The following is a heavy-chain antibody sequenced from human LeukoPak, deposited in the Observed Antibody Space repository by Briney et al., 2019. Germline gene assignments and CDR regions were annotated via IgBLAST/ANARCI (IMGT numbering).Heavy chain of an antibody. CDR1: GFTFSIYG. CDR2: IWSDGTNK. D-gene: IGHD3-10*01. J-gene: IGHJ5*02. V-gene: IGHV3-33*01. Sequence: GGSLRLSCAASGFTFSIYGMHWVRQAPGKGLEWVAVIWSDGTNKYYVDSVKGRFTISRENSKNTLYLQMNSLRAEDTAVYYCARGDGSLFFDPWGQGTLVTVSS. CDR3: ARGDGSLFFDP.